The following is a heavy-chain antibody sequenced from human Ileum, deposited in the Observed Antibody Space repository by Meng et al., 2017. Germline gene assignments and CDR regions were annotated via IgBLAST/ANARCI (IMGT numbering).Heavy chain of an antibody. D-gene: IGHD3-10*01. Sequence: GESLKISCAASGFNFGIYEMNWVRQAPGKGLEWVSYISNSGDTVYFADSVRGRFTISRDNARNSLSLQLNSLRAEDTAIYYCARLARFGKTYGRSDYWGQGTLVTVSS. CDR1: GFNFGIYE. J-gene: IGHJ4*02. CDR2: ISNSGDTV. V-gene: IGHV3-48*03. CDR3: ARLARFGKTYGRSDY.